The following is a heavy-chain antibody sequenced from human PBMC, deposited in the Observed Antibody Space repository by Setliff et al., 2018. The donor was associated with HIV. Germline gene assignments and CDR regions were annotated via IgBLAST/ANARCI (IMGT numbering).Heavy chain of an antibody. D-gene: IGHD2-2*01. V-gene: IGHV3-30*04. CDR3: ARDGGGAVVPDMEYLFDY. J-gene: IGHJ4*02. CDR2: MSFHGSDK. CDR1: GFSFSNYA. Sequence: HPGGSLRLSCAASGFSFSNYAMHWVRQAPGKGLEWVAGMSFHGSDKYYADSVKGRFTISRDNSKNTLYLQMNSLRPDDTAVYYCARDGGGAVVPDMEYLFDYWGQGTLVTVSS.